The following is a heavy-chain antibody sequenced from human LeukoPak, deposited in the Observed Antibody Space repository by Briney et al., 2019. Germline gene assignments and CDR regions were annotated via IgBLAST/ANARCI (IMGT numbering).Heavy chain of an antibody. D-gene: IGHD3-22*01. CDR3: TKRDSSGYFHFDN. J-gene: IGHJ4*02. V-gene: IGHV3-23*01. CDR2: IDGSGDSR. CDR1: GFTFNNFP. Sequence: GGSLRLSCAASGFTFNNFPMGWVRQAPGKGLEWVSFIDGSGDSRYSGDPVKGRFTTSRDNSKSVLFLQMNSLRVDDTAVYYCTKRDSSGYFHFDNWGQGTLVTVSS.